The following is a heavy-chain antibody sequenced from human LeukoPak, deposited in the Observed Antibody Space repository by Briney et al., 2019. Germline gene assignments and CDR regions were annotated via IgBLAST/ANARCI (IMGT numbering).Heavy chain of an antibody. V-gene: IGHV3-53*01. J-gene: IGHJ6*02. CDR3: ARMGDYYYYYGMDV. Sequence: GGSLRLSCAASGFTVGSNYMSWVRQAPGKGLEWVSVIYSGGSTYYADSVKGRFTISRDNSKNTLYLQMNSLRAEDTAVYYCARMGDYYYYYGMDVWGQGTTVTVSS. D-gene: IGHD3-16*01. CDR1: GFTVGSNY. CDR2: IYSGGST.